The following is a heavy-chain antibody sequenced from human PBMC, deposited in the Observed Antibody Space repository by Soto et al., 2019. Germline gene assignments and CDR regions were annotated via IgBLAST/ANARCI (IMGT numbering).Heavy chain of an antibody. J-gene: IGHJ6*02. CDR2: IIPIFSSR. V-gene: IGHV1-69*01. CDR3: ARGETYLGV. D-gene: IGHD3-16*01. Sequence: QVQLVQSGAEVKKPGSSVRVSSKTSRDTFTKNAFNWVRQAPGQGLEWMGWIIPIFSSRNYAEKFQGRVTITADDSTSTAYMELRSLRFEDTAVYYCARGETYLGVWGQGTTVTVSS. CDR1: RDTFTKNA.